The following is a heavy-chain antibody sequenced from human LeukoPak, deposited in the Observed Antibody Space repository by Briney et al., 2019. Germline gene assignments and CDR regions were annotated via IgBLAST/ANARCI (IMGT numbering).Heavy chain of an antibody. J-gene: IGHJ4*02. D-gene: IGHD3-9*01. CDR3: ARAQRYYDILTGYRHYYFDY. Sequence: DSVKVSCKASGYTFTSYGISCVRQAPGQGLEWMGWISAYNGNTNYAQKLQGRVTMTTDTSTSTAYMELRSLRSDDTAVYYCARAQRYYDILTGYRHYYFDYWGQGTLVTVSS. V-gene: IGHV1-18*01. CDR1: GYTFTSYG. CDR2: ISAYNGNT.